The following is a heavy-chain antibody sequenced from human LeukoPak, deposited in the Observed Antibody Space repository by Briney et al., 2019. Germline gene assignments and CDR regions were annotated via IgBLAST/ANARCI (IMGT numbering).Heavy chain of an antibody. CDR3: ARASASRTDSNSYYFETTKKNGFDV. CDR2: VSAYSGDR. J-gene: IGHJ3*01. CDR1: GFTFNNYG. V-gene: IGHV1-18*01. Sequence: ASVKVSCKTSGFTFNNYGFTWVRQAPGQGLEWMGWVSAYSGDRDYAQSLQGRVTMTTDTSTNTAYMELRSLRSDDTAVYYCARASASRTDSNSYYFETTKKNGFDVWGQRTMVTVSS. D-gene: IGHD3-22*01.